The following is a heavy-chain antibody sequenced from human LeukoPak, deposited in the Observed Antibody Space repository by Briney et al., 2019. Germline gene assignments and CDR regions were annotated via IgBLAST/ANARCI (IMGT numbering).Heavy chain of an antibody. CDR1: GFTFSSYA. Sequence: GGSLRLSCAASGFTFSSYAMSWVRQAPGKGLEWVSAISASGGSTFYADSVKGRFTISRDNSKNTLYLQMNSLRADDTAVYYCAKSHHVTAIDYWGQGTLVTVSS. D-gene: IGHD2-21*02. CDR3: AKSHHVTAIDY. J-gene: IGHJ4*02. CDR2: ISASGGST. V-gene: IGHV3-23*01.